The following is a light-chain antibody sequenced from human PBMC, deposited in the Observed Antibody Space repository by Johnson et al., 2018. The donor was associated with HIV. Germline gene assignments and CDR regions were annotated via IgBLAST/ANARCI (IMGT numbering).Light chain of an antibody. J-gene: IGLJ1*01. V-gene: IGLV1-51*01. CDR2: DNN. CDR1: SSNIGNNY. CDR3: GTWDSSWGV. Sequence: QSVLTQPPSVSAAPGQKVTISCSGSSSNIGNNYVSWYQQLPGTAPKLLIYDNNKRPSGIPGRFSGSKSGPSATLDITGLQTGDEADYYCGTWDSSWGVFGTGTKVTVL.